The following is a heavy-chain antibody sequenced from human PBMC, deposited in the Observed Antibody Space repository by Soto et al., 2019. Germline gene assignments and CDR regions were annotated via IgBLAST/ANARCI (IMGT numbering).Heavy chain of an antibody. D-gene: IGHD2-15*01. Sequence: GGSLRLSCAASGFTFSSYSMNWVRQAPGKGLEWVSSIGSSSSYIYYADSVKGRFTISRDSAKNSLYLQMSSLRAEDTAVYYCARDSSGGSLAMDVWGKGTTVTVSS. V-gene: IGHV3-21*01. CDR3: ARDSSGGSLAMDV. CDR2: IGSSSSYI. J-gene: IGHJ6*03. CDR1: GFTFSSYS.